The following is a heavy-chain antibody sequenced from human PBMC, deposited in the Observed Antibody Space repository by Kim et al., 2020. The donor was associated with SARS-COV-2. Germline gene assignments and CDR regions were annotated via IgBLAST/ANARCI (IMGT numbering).Heavy chain of an antibody. D-gene: IGHD4-17*01. V-gene: IGHV7-4-1*02. Sequence: ASVKVSCKASGYTFSSNAINWVRQAPGQGLEWMGWINTNTGNPTYAQGFTGRFVFSLGTSVNTAYLQISSLKAEDTAVYYCARNMQDYGDWYYYGMDVWGRGTTVTVSS. CDR2: INTNTGNP. J-gene: IGHJ6*02. CDR3: ARNMQDYGDWYYYGMDV. CDR1: GYTFSSNA.